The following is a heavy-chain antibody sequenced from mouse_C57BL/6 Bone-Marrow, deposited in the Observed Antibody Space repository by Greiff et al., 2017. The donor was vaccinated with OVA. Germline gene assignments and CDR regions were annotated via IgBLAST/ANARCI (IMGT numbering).Heavy chain of an antibody. V-gene: IGHV2-2*01. J-gene: IGHJ1*03. CDR3: ARKGPTIVTPSYWYFDV. Sequence: QVQLKQSGPGLVQPSQSLSITCTVSGFSLTSYGVHWVRQSPGKGLEWLGVIWSGGSTDYNAAFISRLSISKDNSKSQVFFKMNSLQADDTAIYYCARKGPTIVTPSYWYFDVWGTGTTVTVSS. CDR2: IWSGGST. CDR1: GFSLTSYG. D-gene: IGHD2-5*01.